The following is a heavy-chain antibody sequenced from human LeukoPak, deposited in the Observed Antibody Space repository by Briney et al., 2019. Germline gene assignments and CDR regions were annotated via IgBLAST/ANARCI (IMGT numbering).Heavy chain of an antibody. CDR1: GFSFSSYW. Sequence: GGSLRLSCVASGFSFSSYWMSWVRQAPGKGLEFVANIKQDGGSKNYVDSVKGRFTSSRDNAKNSLYLQMNSLRAEDTAVYYCARDRGFGQADVWGKGTTVTVSS. CDR3: ARDRGFGQADV. J-gene: IGHJ6*04. CDR2: IKQDGGSK. V-gene: IGHV3-7*01. D-gene: IGHD3-10*01.